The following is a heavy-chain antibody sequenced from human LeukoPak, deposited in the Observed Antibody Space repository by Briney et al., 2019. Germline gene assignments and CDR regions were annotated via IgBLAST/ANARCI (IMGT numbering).Heavy chain of an antibody. Sequence: PSETLSLTCTVSGGSINSGGFYWNWIRQPPGKGLEWIGEINHSGSTNYNPSLKSRVTISVDTSKNQFSLKLSSVTAADTAVYYCARRRLGSGYYGDYWGQGTLVTVSS. V-gene: IGHV4-34*01. CDR3: ARRRLGSGYYGDY. CDR1: GGSINSGGFY. D-gene: IGHD3-22*01. J-gene: IGHJ4*02. CDR2: INHSGST.